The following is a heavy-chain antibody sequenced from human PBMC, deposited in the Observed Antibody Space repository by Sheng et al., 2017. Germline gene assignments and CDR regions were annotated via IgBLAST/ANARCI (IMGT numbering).Heavy chain of an antibody. D-gene: IGHD4-4*01. CDR2: ISGSGTSI. CDR1: GFTFSSYS. Sequence: EVQLVESGGGLVNPGESLRLSCVASGFTFSSYSMNWVRQAPGKGLEWVSSISGSGTSIYYADSLKGRITISRDNAKNSLYLQMNSLRVEDTAIYYCTRGIGEMATVTGLSYWGQGTLVAVSS. J-gene: IGHJ4*02. CDR3: TRGIGEMATVTGLSY. V-gene: IGHV3-21*01.